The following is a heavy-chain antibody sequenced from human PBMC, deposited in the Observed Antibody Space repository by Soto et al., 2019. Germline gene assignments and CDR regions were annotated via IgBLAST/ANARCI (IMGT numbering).Heavy chain of an antibody. V-gene: IGHV3-30*18. J-gene: IGHJ4*02. D-gene: IGHD3-22*01. Sequence: PGGSLRLSCAASGFTFSSYGMHWVRQAPGKGLEWVAVISYDGSNKYYADSVKGRFTISRDNSKNTLYLQMNSLRAEDTAVYYCAKDLGHYYDSSGYYYWGQGTLVTVSS. CDR2: ISYDGSNK. CDR1: GFTFSSYG. CDR3: AKDLGHYYDSSGYYY.